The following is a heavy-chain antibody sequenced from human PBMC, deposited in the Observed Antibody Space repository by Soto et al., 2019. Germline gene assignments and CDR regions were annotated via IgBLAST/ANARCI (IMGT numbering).Heavy chain of an antibody. Sequence: SETLSLTCTVSGASISDYYWSWIRQPPGEGLEWIGSIYYSGSTYYNPSLKSRLTISVDESKNQFSLKLSSVTAADTAVYYCARVTESDDFDIWGQGTMVTVSS. CDR2: IYYSGST. V-gene: IGHV4-59*12. J-gene: IGHJ3*02. CDR3: ARVTESDDFDI. CDR1: GASISDYY.